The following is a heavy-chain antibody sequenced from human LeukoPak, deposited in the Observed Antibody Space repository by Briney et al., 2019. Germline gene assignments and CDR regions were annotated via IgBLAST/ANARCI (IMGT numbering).Heavy chain of an antibody. J-gene: IGHJ4*02. CDR3: ARAGDYRFDY. CDR1: GFTFSSYW. D-gene: IGHD3-16*01. Sequence: GGSLRLSCAASGFTFSSYWIHWVRQAPGKGLVWVSRINTDGSRTTYADSVKGRFTISRDNAKNTVYLQMNSLGAEDTAVYYRARAGDYRFDYWGQGTLVTVSS. V-gene: IGHV3-74*01. CDR2: INTDGSRT.